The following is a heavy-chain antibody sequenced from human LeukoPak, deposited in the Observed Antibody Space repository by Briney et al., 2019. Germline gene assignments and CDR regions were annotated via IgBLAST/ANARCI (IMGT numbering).Heavy chain of an antibody. D-gene: IGHD2-2*01. V-gene: IGHV3-23*01. Sequence: GGTLRLSCAVSGFTFSSYGMSWVRQAPGEGLEWVSAISGSGGSTYYADSVKGRFTISRDNSKNTLYLQMNSLRAEDTAVYYCAKLAAAKEYYFDYWGQGTLVTVSS. CDR2: ISGSGGST. J-gene: IGHJ4*02. CDR3: AKLAAAKEYYFDY. CDR1: GFTFSSYG.